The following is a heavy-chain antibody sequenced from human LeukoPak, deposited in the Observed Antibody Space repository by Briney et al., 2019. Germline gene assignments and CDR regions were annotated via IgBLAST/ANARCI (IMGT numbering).Heavy chain of an antibody. CDR2: ISSSSSTI. CDR3: ALLTGMATTSNAFDI. CDR1: GFTFSSYS. Sequence: SGGSLRLSCAASGFTFSSYSMNWVRQAPGKGLEWVSYISSSSSTIYYADSVKGRFTISRDNAKNSLYLQMNSLRAEDTAVYYCALLTGMATTSNAFDIWGQGRMVTVSS. D-gene: IGHD5-24*01. V-gene: IGHV3-48*01. J-gene: IGHJ3*02.